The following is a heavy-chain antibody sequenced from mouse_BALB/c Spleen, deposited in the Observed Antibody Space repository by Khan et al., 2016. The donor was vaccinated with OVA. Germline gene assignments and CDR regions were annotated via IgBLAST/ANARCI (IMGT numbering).Heavy chain of an antibody. Sequence: VQLQQSGPELVKPGASVKMSCKASGYSFTDYIISWVKQRTGQGLQWIGEIYPGSGSLYSNEKFKGKATLTADKSSNTAYMQLSSLTSEDSAVYFGTRRYYGSSYPGFAYWGQGTLVTVSA. CDR1: GYSFTDYI. V-gene: IGHV1-77*01. J-gene: IGHJ3*01. CDR3: TRRYYGSSYPGFAY. CDR2: IYPGSGSL. D-gene: IGHD1-1*01.